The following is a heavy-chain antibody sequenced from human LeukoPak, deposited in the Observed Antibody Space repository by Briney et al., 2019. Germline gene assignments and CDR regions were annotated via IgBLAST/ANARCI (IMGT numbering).Heavy chain of an antibody. CDR3: AGAFNGNGPFDY. V-gene: IGHV4-34*01. CDR1: GGSFSGYY. D-gene: IGHD2-8*01. Sequence: SETLSLTCAVYGGSFSGYYWSWIRQPPGKGLEGIGEINHSGSTNYNPSLKSRVTISVDTSKNQFSLKLSSVTAADTAVYYCAGAFNGNGPFDYWGQGTLVTVSS. J-gene: IGHJ4*02. CDR2: INHSGST.